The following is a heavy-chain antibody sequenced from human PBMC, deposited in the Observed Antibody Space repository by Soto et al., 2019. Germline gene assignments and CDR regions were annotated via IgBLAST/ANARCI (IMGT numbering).Heavy chain of an antibody. CDR1: GYTFTSYG. CDR3: ARGGYFDSSNYLAY. CDR2: INPGNGNT. Sequence: ASVKVSGKASGYTFTSYGINWVRQAPGRGLEWMGWINPGNGNTKYSQQFQGRVIIDSDTSASTAYMELSSLRSEDTAVYYCARGGYFDSSNYLAYWGLGTLVTVSS. D-gene: IGHD3-22*01. J-gene: IGHJ4*01. V-gene: IGHV1-3*01.